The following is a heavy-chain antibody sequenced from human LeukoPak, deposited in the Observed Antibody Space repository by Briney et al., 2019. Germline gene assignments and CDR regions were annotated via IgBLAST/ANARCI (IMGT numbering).Heavy chain of an antibody. Sequence: PRRCLRPSCAASGLTFRGYSINWVRQAPGKGLEWVSCINTSRDYIHYADSLKSRLAISTDNAKYSLYLQRNSLSVEDTAIYNRAKGCIYSQGFDFGGGGSRVTVSS. D-gene: IGHD6-13*01. V-gene: IGHV3-21*01. CDR2: INTSRDYI. CDR1: GLTFRGYS. CDR3: AKGCIYSQGFDF. J-gene: IGHJ4*02.